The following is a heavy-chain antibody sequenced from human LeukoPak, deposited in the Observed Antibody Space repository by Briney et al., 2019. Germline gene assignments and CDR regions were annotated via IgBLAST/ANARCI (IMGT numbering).Heavy chain of an antibody. CDR1: GYTFTGYY. D-gene: IGHD2-2*03. CDR2: INPNSGGT. V-gene: IGHV1-2*02. CDR3: ARVGYCSSTSCYEGWFDP. Sequence: GASVKVSCKASGYTFTGYYTHWVRQAPGQGLEWMGWINPNSGGTNYAQKFQGRVTMTRDTSISTAYMELSRLRSDDTAVYYCARVGYCSSTSCYEGWFDPWGQGTLVTVSS. J-gene: IGHJ5*02.